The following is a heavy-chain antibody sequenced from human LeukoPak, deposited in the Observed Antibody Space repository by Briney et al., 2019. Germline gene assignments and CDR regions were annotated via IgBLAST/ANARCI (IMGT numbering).Heavy chain of an antibody. V-gene: IGHV3-23*01. CDR1: GFIFHTYD. CDR3: ATSSLLWFGELVDY. Sequence: GGSLRLSCAASGFIFHTYDMSWVRQAPGKGLEWVSAISGSGGSTYYADSVKGRFTISRDNSKNTLYLQMNSLRAEDTAVYYCATSSLLWFGELVDYWGQGTLVTVSS. CDR2: ISGSGGST. J-gene: IGHJ4*02. D-gene: IGHD3-10*01.